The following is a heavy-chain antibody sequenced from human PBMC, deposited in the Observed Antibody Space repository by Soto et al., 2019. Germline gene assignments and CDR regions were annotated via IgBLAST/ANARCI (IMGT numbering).Heavy chain of an antibody. CDR3: TRTPQIWSPSFDL. V-gene: IGHV4-39*01. J-gene: IGHJ5*02. CDR2: IYYSGST. CDR1: GGSIRDSNYY. D-gene: IGHD5-18*01. Sequence: SETLSLTYTVSGGSIRDSNYYWGWIRQPPGKGLEWIGSIYYSGSTYYNPSLKSRVSVSVDTSKTQFSLQLSSVTAADTAVYFCTRTPQIWSPSFDLWGQGTPVTVYS.